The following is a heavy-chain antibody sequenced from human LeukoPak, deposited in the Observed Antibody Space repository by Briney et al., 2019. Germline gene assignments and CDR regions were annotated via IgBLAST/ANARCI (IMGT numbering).Heavy chain of an antibody. CDR3: ARDRNDILTGYSLVNY. J-gene: IGHJ4*02. CDR1: GYTFTGYY. CDR2: INPNSGAT. V-gene: IGHV1-2*02. Sequence: ASVKVSCKASGYTFTGYYIHWVRQAPGQGLEWMGWINPNSGATNYAQNFQGRITLTRDTSITIAYMELSRLRSDDTAVYYCARDRNDILTGYSLVNYWGQGTLVTVSS. D-gene: IGHD3-9*01.